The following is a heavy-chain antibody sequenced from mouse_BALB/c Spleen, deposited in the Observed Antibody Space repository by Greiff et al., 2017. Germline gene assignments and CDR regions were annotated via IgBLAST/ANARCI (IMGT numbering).Heavy chain of an antibody. J-gene: IGHJ2*01. Sequence: EVMLVESGGGLVQPGGSLKLSCAASGFTFSSYGMSWVRQTPDKRLELVATINSNGGSTYYPDSVKGRFTISRDNAKNTLYLQMSSLKSEDTAMYYGARDRAYYFDCWGQGTTRTVSS. CDR3: ARDRAYYFDC. V-gene: IGHV5-6-3*01. CDR1: GFTFSSYG. CDR2: INSNGGST.